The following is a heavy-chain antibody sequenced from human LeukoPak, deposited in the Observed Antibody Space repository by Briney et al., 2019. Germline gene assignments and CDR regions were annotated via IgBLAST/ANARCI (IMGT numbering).Heavy chain of an antibody. J-gene: IGHJ3*02. CDR3: ARSRYCSSTSCYMWDI. Sequence: GASVKVSCKASGYTFTGYYMHWVRQAPGQGLEWMGWINPNSGGTNYAQKFQGRVTMTRDTSISTAYMELSRLRSDDTAVYYCARSRYCSSTSCYMWDIWGQGTMVTVSS. D-gene: IGHD2-2*02. CDR2: INPNSGGT. V-gene: IGHV1-2*02. CDR1: GYTFTGYY.